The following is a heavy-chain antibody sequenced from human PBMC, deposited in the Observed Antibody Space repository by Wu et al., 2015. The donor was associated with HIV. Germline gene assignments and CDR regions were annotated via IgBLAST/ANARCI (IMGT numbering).Heavy chain of an antibody. J-gene: IGHJ4*02. Sequence: QVQLVQSGAEVKKPGSSVKVSCKTSGGTFSNYAINWVRQAPGQGLEWMGGIIPIFDTANYAQKFQGRLTITADESTSTVYMELNSLRSEDTAVYYCGRWLYYDSSGYYGALGYWGQGTLVTVSS. CDR2: IIPIFDTA. CDR3: GRWLYYDSSGYYGALGY. V-gene: IGHV1-69*12. CDR1: GGTFSNYA. D-gene: IGHD3-22*01.